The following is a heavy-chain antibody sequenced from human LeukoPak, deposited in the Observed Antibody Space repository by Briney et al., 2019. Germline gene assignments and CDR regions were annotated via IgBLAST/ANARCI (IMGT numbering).Heavy chain of an antibody. Sequence: GSLRLSCAAFGFTFSSYSMNWVRQAPGKGLEWVSYISSSSSTIYYADSVKGRFTISRDNAKNSLYLQMNSLRAEDTAVYYCASAAGDWGQGTLVTVSS. CDR1: GFTFSSYS. D-gene: IGHD6-13*01. J-gene: IGHJ4*02. V-gene: IGHV3-48*01. CDR2: ISSSSSTI. CDR3: ASAAGD.